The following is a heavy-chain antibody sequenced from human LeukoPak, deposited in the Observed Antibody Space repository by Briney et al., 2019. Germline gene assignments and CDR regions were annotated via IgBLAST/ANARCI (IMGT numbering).Heavy chain of an antibody. V-gene: IGHV3-7*01. CDR2: IKHDGSEK. Sequence: GGSLRLSCAASGFIFSSYWMTWVRQAPGKGLEWVANIKHDGSEKYYVDSVKGRFTISRENAKNSFYLQMNSLRAGDTAVYYCAREGFCGGDCPGYFDLWGRGTLVTVSS. CDR3: AREGFCGGDCPGYFDL. J-gene: IGHJ2*01. CDR1: GFIFSSYW. D-gene: IGHD2-21*02.